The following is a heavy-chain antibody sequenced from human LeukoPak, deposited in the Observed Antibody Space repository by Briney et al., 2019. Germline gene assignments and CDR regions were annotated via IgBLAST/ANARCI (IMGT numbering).Heavy chain of an antibody. CDR1: GFTFSSYA. V-gene: IGHV3-30*04. D-gene: IGHD1-26*01. CDR3: AKVRWELLADY. CDR2: ISYDGSNK. Sequence: GRSLRLSCAASGFTFSSYAMHWVRQAPGKGLEWVAVISYDGSNKYYADSVKGRFTISRDNSKNTLYLQMNSLRAEDTAVYYCAKVRWELLADYWGQGTLVTVSS. J-gene: IGHJ4*02.